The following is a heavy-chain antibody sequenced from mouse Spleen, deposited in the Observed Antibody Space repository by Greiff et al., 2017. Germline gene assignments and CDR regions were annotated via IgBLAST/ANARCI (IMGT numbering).Heavy chain of an antibody. D-gene: IGHD2-4*01. Sequence: EVKLVESGGGLVQPGGSMKLSCVASGFTFSNYWMNWVRQSPEKGLEWVAQIRLKSDNYATHYAESVKGRFTISRDDSKSSVYLQMNNLRAEDTGIYYCTEYDYARFAYWGQGTLVTVSA. J-gene: IGHJ3*01. V-gene: IGHV6-3*01. CDR2: IRLKSDNYAT. CDR1: GFTFSNYW. CDR3: TEYDYARFAY.